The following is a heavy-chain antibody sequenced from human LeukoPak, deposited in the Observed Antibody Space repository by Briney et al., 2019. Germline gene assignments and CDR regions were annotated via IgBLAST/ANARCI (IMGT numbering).Heavy chain of an antibody. Sequence: GESLRLSCAASGFTFSSYAMSWVRQAPGKGLEWVSAISGSGGCTYYADSVKGRFTISRDNSKNTLYLQMNSLRAEDTAVYYCAKVVVPAAIQVPGAFDIWGQGTMVTVSS. CDR2: ISGSGGCT. CDR3: AKVVVPAAIQVPGAFDI. D-gene: IGHD2-2*02. CDR1: GFTFSSYA. V-gene: IGHV3-23*01. J-gene: IGHJ3*02.